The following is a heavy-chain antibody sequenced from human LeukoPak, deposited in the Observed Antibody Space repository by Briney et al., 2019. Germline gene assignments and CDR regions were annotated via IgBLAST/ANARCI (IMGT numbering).Heavy chain of an antibody. CDR2: IRSDGSTK. J-gene: IGHJ4*02. V-gene: IGHV3-30*02. CDR1: GFAFRIYD. Sequence: GGSLRLSCAASGFAFRIYDMHWVRQTPDMGLEWVTFIRSDGSTKYYADSVKGRFTISRDNSKNTLYLQMSSLRPEDTALYYCARNEAITGPGWGRPDDHWGQGTLVTVSS. D-gene: IGHD6-19*01. CDR3: ARNEAITGPGWGRPDDH.